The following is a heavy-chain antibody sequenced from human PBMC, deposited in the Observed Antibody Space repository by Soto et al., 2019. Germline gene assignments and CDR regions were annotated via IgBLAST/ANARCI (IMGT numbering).Heavy chain of an antibody. Sequence: QVQLVESGGGVVQPGRSLRLSCAASGFTFSSYGMHWVRQAPGKGLEWVAVISYDGSSKYYADSVKGRFTISRDNYKNTLYLQMNSLRAEDTAVYYCAKVASVSGSYLYYYGMDVWGQGTTVTVSS. J-gene: IGHJ6*02. CDR1: GFTFSSYG. CDR3: AKVASVSGSYLYYYGMDV. D-gene: IGHD1-26*01. V-gene: IGHV3-30*18. CDR2: ISYDGSSK.